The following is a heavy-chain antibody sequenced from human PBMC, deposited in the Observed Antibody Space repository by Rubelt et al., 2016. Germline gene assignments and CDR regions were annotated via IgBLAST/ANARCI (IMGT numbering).Heavy chain of an antibody. Sequence: QVQLVQSGAEVKKPGASVKVSCKASGYTFTSYYMHWVRQAPGQGLEWMGIINPSGGSTSYAQKLQGGVTMTRDTSTSTVYMELSSLRSEDTAVYYCARSPRYDFEDNWFDPWGQGTLVTVSS. CDR1: GYTFTSYY. D-gene: IGHD3-3*01. CDR2: INPSGGST. V-gene: IGHV1-46*01. J-gene: IGHJ5*02. CDR3: ARSPRYDFEDNWFDP.